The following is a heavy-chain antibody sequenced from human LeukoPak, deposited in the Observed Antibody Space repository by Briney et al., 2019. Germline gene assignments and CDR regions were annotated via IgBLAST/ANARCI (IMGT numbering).Heavy chain of an antibody. D-gene: IGHD3-22*01. CDR3: ARGGPYYDSSGYSFDY. CDR1: GGSFSGYY. Sequence: SETLSLTCAVYGGSFSGYYWSWIRQPPGKGLEWIGEINHSGSTNYNPSLKSRVTISVDTPKNQFSLKLSSVTAADTAVYYCARGGPYYDSSGYSFDYWGQGTLVTVSS. V-gene: IGHV4-34*01. J-gene: IGHJ4*02. CDR2: INHSGST.